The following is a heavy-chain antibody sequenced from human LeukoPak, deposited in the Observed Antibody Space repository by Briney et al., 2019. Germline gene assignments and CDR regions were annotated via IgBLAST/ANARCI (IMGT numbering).Heavy chain of an antibody. CDR2: ISSSGSTI. D-gene: IGHD3-3*01. Sequence: PGGSLRLSCPASGFTFSSYEMNWVRQAPGKGLEWVSYISSSGSTIYYADSVKGRFTISRDNAKNSLYLQMNSLRAEDTAVYYCARFNTHLFGVVIIGRGYGMDVWGQGTTVTVSS. CDR1: GFTFSSYE. CDR3: ARFNTHLFGVVIIGRGYGMDV. V-gene: IGHV3-48*03. J-gene: IGHJ6*02.